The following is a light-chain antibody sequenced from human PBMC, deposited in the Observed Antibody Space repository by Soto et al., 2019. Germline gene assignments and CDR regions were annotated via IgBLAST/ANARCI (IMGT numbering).Light chain of an antibody. CDR1: QSIKND. CDR2: AAS. CDR3: QQYGGSPRT. Sequence: EIVLTQSPGTLSLSPGERATLSCRASQSIKNDLAWYQQRPGQSPRLLIYAASSRATGVPDRFSGGGSATDFTLTVSRLEPEDFAVYYCQQYGGSPRTFGQGTKREIK. J-gene: IGKJ2*01. V-gene: IGKV3-20*01.